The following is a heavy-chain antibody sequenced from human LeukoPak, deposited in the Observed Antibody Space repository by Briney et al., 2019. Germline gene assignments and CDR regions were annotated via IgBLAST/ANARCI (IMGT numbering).Heavy chain of an antibody. D-gene: IGHD3-9*01. CDR3: AKGSTYYDILTGYQPGNYYFDY. J-gene: IGHJ4*02. CDR1: GFSFTNYG. CDR2: INGIGAST. Sequence: GGSLRLSCAASGFSFTNYGMAWVRQAPGKGLEWLSAINGIGASTYYADSVQGRFTISRDNSKNTLYLQMNSLRAEDTAVYYCAKGSTYYDILTGYQPGNYYFDYWGQGTLVTVSS. V-gene: IGHV3-23*01.